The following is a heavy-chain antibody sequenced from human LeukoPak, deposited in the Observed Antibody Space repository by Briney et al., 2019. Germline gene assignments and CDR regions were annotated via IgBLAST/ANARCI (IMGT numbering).Heavy chain of an antibody. CDR2: IYYSGST. D-gene: IGHD2-2*02. V-gene: IGHV4-59*01. CDR3: ARVARYCSSTSCYKFDY. J-gene: IGHJ4*02. CDR1: GGSISSYY. Sequence: SETLSLTCTVPGGSISSYYWSWIRQPPGKGLEWIGYIYYSGSTNYNPSLKSRVTISVDTSKNQFSLKLSSVTAADTAVYYCARVARYCSSTSCYKFDYWGQGTLVTVSS.